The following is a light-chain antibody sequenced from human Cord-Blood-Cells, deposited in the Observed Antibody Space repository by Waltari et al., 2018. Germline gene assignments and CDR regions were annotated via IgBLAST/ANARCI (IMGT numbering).Light chain of an antibody. J-gene: IGLJ1*01. CDR3: CSYAGSYTYV. CDR1: SSDVGGYNY. Sequence: QSALTQPRSVSGPPGQSVTISCTGTSSDVGGYNYVSWYQQHPGKAPKHMIYDVSKRPSGVPGRFSGYKSGNTASLTISGLQAEDEADYYCCSYAGSYTYVFGTGTKVTVL. V-gene: IGLV2-11*01. CDR2: DVS.